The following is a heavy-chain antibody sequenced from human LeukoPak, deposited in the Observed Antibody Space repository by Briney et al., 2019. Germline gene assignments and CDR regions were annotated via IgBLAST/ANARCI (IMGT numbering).Heavy chain of an antibody. CDR3: ARAVPGVGNDAFDI. CDR1: GFTFSSYS. CDR2: ISSSSSTL. J-gene: IGHJ3*02. D-gene: IGHD7-27*01. V-gene: IGHV3-48*01. Sequence: GGSLRLSCAASGFTFSSYSMNWVRQAPGKGLEWVSYISSSSSTLYYADSVKGRFTISRDNAKNSLYLQMNSLRAEDTAVYYCARAVPGVGNDAFDIWGQGTMVTVSS.